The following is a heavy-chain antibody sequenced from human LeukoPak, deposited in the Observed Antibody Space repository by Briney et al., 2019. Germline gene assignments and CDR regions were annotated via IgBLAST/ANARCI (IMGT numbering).Heavy chain of an antibody. Sequence: PGGSLRLSCAASGFTFSSYGMHWVRQAPGKGLEWVAVISYDGSNKYYADSVKGRFTISRDNSKNTLYLQMNSLRAEDTAVYYCAKDHIPQQLVSWFDPWGQGTLVTVSS. CDR2: ISYDGSNK. J-gene: IGHJ5*02. CDR1: GFTFSSYG. V-gene: IGHV3-30*18. CDR3: AKDHIPQQLVSWFDP. D-gene: IGHD6-13*01.